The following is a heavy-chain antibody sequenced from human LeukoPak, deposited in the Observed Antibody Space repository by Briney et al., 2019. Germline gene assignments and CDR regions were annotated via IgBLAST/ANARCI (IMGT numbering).Heavy chain of an antibody. V-gene: IGHV3-48*03. Sequence: GGSLRLSCAASGFTFSSYEMNWVRQAPGKGLEWVSYISPNGSTIYYADSVKGRFTISRDNAKNSLYLQMNSLRDEDTAVYYCARAGEWFGELFDYWGQGTLVTVSS. D-gene: IGHD3-10*01. CDR2: ISPNGSTI. J-gene: IGHJ4*02. CDR3: ARAGEWFGELFDY. CDR1: GFTFSSYE.